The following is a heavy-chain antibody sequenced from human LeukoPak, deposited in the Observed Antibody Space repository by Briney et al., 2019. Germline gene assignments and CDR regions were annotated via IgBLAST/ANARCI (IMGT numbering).Heavy chain of an antibody. J-gene: IGHJ4*02. CDR1: GFTFSSYA. CDR2: ISGSGGST. CDR3: ARDYYDSSGYFDY. Sequence: GGSLRLSCAASGFTFSSYAMSWVRQAPGKGLEWVSAISGSGGSTYYADSVKGRFTISRDNSKNTLYLQMNSLRAEDTAVYYCARDYYDSSGYFDYWGQGTXVTXXS. V-gene: IGHV3-23*01. D-gene: IGHD3-22*01.